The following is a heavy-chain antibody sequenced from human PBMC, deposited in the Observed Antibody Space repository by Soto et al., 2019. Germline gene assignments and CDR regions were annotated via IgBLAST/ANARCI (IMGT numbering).Heavy chain of an antibody. CDR3: AKDPRITIFGVVTDYYDGMDV. CDR2: ISYDGSNK. Sequence: GGSLRLSCAASGFTFSSYGMHWVRQAPGKGLEWVAVISYDGSNKYYADSVKGRFTISRDNSKNTLYLQMNSLRAEDTAVYDWAKDPRITIFGVVTDYYDGMDVWGQGTLVTVSS. CDR1: GFTFSSYG. J-gene: IGHJ6*02. D-gene: IGHD3-3*01. V-gene: IGHV3-30*18.